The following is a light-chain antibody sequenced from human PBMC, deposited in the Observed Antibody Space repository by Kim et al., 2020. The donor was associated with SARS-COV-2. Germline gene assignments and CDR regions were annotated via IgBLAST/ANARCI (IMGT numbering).Light chain of an antibody. V-gene: IGLV3-1*01. CDR1: KLGDKY. Sequence: SYDLTQPPSVSVSPGQTASITCSVDKLGDKYACWYQQKPGQSPVLVIYQDSKRPSGIPERFSGSNSGNTATLTISGTQAMDEADYYCQAWDSSTGVFGGG. CDR3: QAWDSSTGV. CDR2: QDS. J-gene: IGLJ2*01.